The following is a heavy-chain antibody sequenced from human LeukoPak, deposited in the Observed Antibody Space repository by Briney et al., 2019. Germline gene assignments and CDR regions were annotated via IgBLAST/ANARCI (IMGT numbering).Heavy chain of an antibody. CDR3: ARDVDYHDTTGKGLADI. CDR2: INGNSGGT. V-gene: IGHV1-2*02. CDR1: GYTFTGYY. D-gene: IGHD4-17*01. Sequence: ASVKVSCKASGYTFTGYYMHWVRQAPGQGLEWMGWINGNSGGTNYAQKFQGRVTMTRDTSISTAYMELSRLRSDDTALYYCARDVDYHDTTGKGLADIWGQGTMVTVSS. J-gene: IGHJ3*02.